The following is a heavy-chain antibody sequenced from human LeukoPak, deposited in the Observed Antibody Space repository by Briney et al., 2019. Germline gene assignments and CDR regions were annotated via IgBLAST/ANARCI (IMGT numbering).Heavy chain of an antibody. CDR2: IWYDGSNK. CDR1: GFTFSSYG. Sequence: GGSLRLSCAASGFTFSSYGMHWVRQAPGKGLEWVAVIWYDGSNKYYADSVKGRFTISRDNSKNTLYLQMNSLRAEDTAVYYCARDGDSGYDFGRFDYWGQGTLVTVSS. D-gene: IGHD5-12*01. V-gene: IGHV3-33*01. J-gene: IGHJ4*02. CDR3: ARDGDSGYDFGRFDY.